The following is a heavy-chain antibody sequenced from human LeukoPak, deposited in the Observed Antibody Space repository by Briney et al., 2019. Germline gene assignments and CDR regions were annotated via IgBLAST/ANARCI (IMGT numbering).Heavy chain of an antibody. CDR2: ISGSGGST. Sequence: PSETLSLTCAVYGGSFSTYQWGWIRQPPGKGLEWVSAISGSGGSTYYADSVKGRFTISRDNSKNTLYLQMNSLRAEDTAVYYCAKTVVVAALFHDYWGQGTLVTVSS. CDR3: AKTVVVAALFHDY. CDR1: GGSFSTYQ. D-gene: IGHD2-15*01. V-gene: IGHV3-23*01. J-gene: IGHJ4*02.